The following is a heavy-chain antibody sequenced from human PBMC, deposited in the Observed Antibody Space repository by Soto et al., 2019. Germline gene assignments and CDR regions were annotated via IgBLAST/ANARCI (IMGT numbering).Heavy chain of an antibody. CDR1: GYTFTSYG. J-gene: IGHJ4*02. V-gene: IGHV1-18*01. CDR3: ARDRGSYALAY. D-gene: IGHD1-26*01. Sequence: QVQLVQSGAEVKKPGASVKVSCKASGYTFTSYGISWVRQAPGQGLEWMGWISAYNGNTNYAQKLQGRVTMTTDTPTSTADMERRSLRSDDTAVYYCARDRGSYALAYWGQGTLVTVSS. CDR2: ISAYNGNT.